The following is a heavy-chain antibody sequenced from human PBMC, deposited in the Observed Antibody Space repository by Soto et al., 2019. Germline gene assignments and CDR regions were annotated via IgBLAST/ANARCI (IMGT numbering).Heavy chain of an antibody. CDR1: GYSFTSNY. J-gene: IGHJ6*02. CDR3: ARESPTADAKPDYYYYYYGMDV. D-gene: IGHD6-13*01. Sequence: ETSVKVSCKASGYSFTSNYMHWVRQAPGQGLEWMGIINPSGGSTSYAQKFQGRVTMTRDTSTSTVYMELSSLRSEDTAVYYCARESPTADAKPDYYYYYYGMDVWGQGTTVTVSS. V-gene: IGHV1-46*03. CDR2: INPSGGST.